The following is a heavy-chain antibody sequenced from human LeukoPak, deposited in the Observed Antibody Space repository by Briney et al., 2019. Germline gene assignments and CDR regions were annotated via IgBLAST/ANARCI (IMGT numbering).Heavy chain of an antibody. CDR3: ARSQRGYSYGEH. CDR1: GFTFSTYY. J-gene: IGHJ4*02. Sequence: GGSLRLSCAASGFTFSTYYMHWVRQAPGKGLVWVSRISGDRSVTSYADSVRGRFTISRDSAKNTLYLQMNSLRAEDTAVYYCARSQRGYSYGEHWGQGTPVTVSS. D-gene: IGHD5-18*01. V-gene: IGHV3-74*01. CDR2: ISGDRSVT.